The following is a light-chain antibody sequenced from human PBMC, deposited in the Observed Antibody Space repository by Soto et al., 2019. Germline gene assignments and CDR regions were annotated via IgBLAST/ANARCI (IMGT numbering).Light chain of an antibody. Sequence: EIVLTQSPGTLSLSPGERATLSCRASQSVSSSYLAWYQQKPGQAPRLLIYGASSRATGIPDRFSGSGSGTDGTITISRLEPEDFEVYDGQQYGSSPLTFGGGTKVDIK. V-gene: IGKV3-20*01. CDR3: QQYGSSPLT. CDR1: QSVSSSY. CDR2: GAS. J-gene: IGKJ4*01.